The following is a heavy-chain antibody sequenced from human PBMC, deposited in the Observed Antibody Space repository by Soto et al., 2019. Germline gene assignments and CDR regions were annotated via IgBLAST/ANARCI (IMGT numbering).Heavy chain of an antibody. CDR2: VFTTGST. CDR3: ARSSVTGPEYLQH. V-gene: IGHV4-4*07. CDR1: GVSVNSYY. Sequence: SETLSLTCNVSGVSVNSYYWGWVRQPPGEGLEWIGHVFTTGSTKFNPSLKSRVTMTVDTSKNLYYLKLTSVTAADTALYYCARSSVTGPEYLQHWGQGTLVTVSS. D-gene: IGHD2-21*02. J-gene: IGHJ1*01.